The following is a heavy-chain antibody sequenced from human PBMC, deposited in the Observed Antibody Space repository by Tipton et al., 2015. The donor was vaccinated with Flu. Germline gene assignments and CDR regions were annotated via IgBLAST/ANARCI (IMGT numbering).Heavy chain of an antibody. J-gene: IGHJ5*02. Sequence: TLSLTCTVSGGSISSSSYYWGWIRQPPGKGLEWIGSIYYSGSTYYNPSLKSRVTISVDTSKNQFSLKLSSVTAADTAVYYCARVSVTGWFDPWGQGTLVTVSS. D-gene: IGHD4-11*01. CDR2: IYYSGST. CDR1: GGSISSSSYY. V-gene: IGHV4-39*01. CDR3: ARVSVTGWFDP.